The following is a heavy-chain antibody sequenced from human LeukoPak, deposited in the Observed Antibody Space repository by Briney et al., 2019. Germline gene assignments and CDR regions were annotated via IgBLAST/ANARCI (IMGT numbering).Heavy chain of an antibody. CDR1: GYTFTSYD. J-gene: IGHJ5*02. V-gene: IGHV1-8*01. CDR2: MNPNSGNT. D-gene: IGHD1-26*01. Sequence: ASAKVSCKASGYTFTSYDINWVRQATGQGLEWMGWMNPNSGNTGYAQKFQGRVTMTRNTSISTAYMELSSLRSEDTAVYYCARGRPELTNWFDPWGQGTLVTVSS. CDR3: ARGRPELTNWFDP.